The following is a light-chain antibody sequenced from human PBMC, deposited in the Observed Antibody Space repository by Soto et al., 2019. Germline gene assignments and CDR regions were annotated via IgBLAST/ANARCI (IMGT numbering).Light chain of an antibody. CDR3: RSDTSSSTRV. CDR1: SSDVGAYDF. CDR2: EVS. V-gene: IGLV2-14*03. J-gene: IGLJ1*01. Sequence: QSALTQPASVSGSPGQSITISCSGTSSDVGAYDFVSWYQQHPDKAPKLMIYEVSNRHSGVSNRFSGSKSVNTDTLTISGLQAEDEAAYYWRSDTSSSTRVFVTGTKLTVL.